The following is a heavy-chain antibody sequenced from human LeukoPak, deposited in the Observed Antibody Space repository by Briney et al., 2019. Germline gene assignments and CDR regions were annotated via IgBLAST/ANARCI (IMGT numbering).Heavy chain of an antibody. Sequence: SQTLSLTCSVSGGSISSGDDSWTWIRQPPGKGLEWIGNIFHSGTTNYSPSLKSRLSISLARAKNQFSLKLTSVTAADTAVYFCARGGGRFRGHDYPMDVWGQGTTVTVSS. D-gene: IGHD3-10*01. CDR2: IFHSGTT. J-gene: IGHJ6*02. V-gene: IGHV4-30-2*01. CDR1: GGSISSGDDS. CDR3: ARGGGRFRGHDYPMDV.